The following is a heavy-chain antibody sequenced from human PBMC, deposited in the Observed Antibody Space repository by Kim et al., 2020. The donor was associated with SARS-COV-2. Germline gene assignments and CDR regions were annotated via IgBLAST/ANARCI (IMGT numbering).Heavy chain of an antibody. Sequence: KGRFTIARDESKNTLYLQMNSLKTEDTAVYYCTTDTAAADYYYYYYGMDVWGQGTTVTVSS. V-gene: IGHV3-15*01. CDR3: TTDTAAADYYYYYYGMDV. D-gene: IGHD6-13*01. J-gene: IGHJ6*02.